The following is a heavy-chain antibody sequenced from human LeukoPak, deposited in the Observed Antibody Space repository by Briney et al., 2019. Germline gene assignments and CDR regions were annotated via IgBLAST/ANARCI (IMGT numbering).Heavy chain of an antibody. CDR2: ISGGGGST. CDR1: GFTFNNYA. V-gene: IGHV3-23*01. D-gene: IGHD6-13*01. CDR3: ARGGAVAGSTADY. Sequence: GGSLRLSCAASGFTFNNYAMSWVRQAPGKGLEWVSAISGGGGSTYYADSVKGRSTISRDNANDSLFLQLNSLRAEDTAIYYCARGGAVAGSTADYWGQGTLVTVSS. J-gene: IGHJ4*02.